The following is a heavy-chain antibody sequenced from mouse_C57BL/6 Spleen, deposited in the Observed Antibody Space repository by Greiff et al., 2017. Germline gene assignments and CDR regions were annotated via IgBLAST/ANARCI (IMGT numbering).Heavy chain of an antibody. Sequence: QQSCKASGYTFTSYWMHWVKQRPGRGLEWIGRIDPNSGGTKYNEKFKGKATLTVDTSSSTAYMQLSSLTSEDSAVYYCARRGWADYWGQGTTLTVSS. CDR3: ARRGWADY. CDR1: GYTFTSYW. D-gene: IGHD1-1*02. V-gene: IGHV1-62-3*01. CDR2: IDPNSGGT. J-gene: IGHJ2*01.